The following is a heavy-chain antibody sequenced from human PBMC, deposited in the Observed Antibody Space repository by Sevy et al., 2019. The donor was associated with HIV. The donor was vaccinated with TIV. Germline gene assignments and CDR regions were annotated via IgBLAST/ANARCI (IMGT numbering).Heavy chain of an antibody. D-gene: IGHD4-17*01. CDR3: ARATVTTGGAFDI. J-gene: IGHJ3*02. CDR1: GYTFTGYY. Sequence: ASVKVSCKASGYTFTGYYMHWVRQAPGQGLEWMGWINPNSGGTKYAQKFQGWDTMTRDTSISTAYMELSRLRSDDTAVYYCARATVTTGGAFDIWGQGTMVTVSS. V-gene: IGHV1-2*04. CDR2: INPNSGGT.